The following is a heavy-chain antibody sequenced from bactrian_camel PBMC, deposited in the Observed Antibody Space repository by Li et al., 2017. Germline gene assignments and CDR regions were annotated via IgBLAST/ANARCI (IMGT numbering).Heavy chain of an antibody. V-gene: IGHV3S53*01. CDR1: GFTYSDNC. CDR2: ISAAGRS. CDR3: AVGRRLTFCQSTEADFGS. D-gene: IGHD6*01. Sequence: HVQLVESGGGSVQAGGSLRLSCAASGFTYSDNCMGWFRQAAGKQREWVSSISAAGRSIYADSVKGRFTISKDNTKNTLYLQMNSLKPEDTAMYYCAVGRRLTFCQSTEADFGSWGQGTQVTVS. J-gene: IGHJ6*01.